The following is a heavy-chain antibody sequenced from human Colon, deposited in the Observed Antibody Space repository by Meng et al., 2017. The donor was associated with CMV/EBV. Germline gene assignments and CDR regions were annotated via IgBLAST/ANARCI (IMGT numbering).Heavy chain of an antibody. CDR3: TKYRAVIKTARDH. D-gene: IGHD2-21*02. CDR2: IGGNGDTT. CDR1: GFAFANYA. J-gene: IGHJ4*02. V-gene: IGHV3-23*01. Sequence: GESLKISCEASGFAFANYAMSWVRQAPGRGLEWVSDIGGNGDTTHYADSVRGRFTISRDNSKKKLYLQMNSLRPEDTAVYFCTKYRAVIKTARDHWGQGTLVTVSS.